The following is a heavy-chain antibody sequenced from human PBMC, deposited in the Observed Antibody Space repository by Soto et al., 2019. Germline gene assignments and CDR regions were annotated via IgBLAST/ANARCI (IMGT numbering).Heavy chain of an antibody. Sequence: QVQLVQSGAEVKKPGSSVKVSCKASGGTFSSYAISWVRQAPGQGLEWMGGIIPIFGTANYAQKFQGRVTITADESTSTAYMELSSLRSEDTAVYYCVRGGHSGSFGAFDIWGQGTMVTVSS. J-gene: IGHJ3*02. CDR3: VRGGHSGSFGAFDI. CDR2: IIPIFGTA. V-gene: IGHV1-69*01. CDR1: GGTFSSYA. D-gene: IGHD1-26*01.